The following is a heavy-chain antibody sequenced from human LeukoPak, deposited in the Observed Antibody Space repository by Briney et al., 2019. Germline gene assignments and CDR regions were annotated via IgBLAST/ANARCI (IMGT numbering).Heavy chain of an antibody. V-gene: IGHV3-48*01. CDR3: ARGGLYWHI. CDR1: GFTFSSYS. Sequence: GGSLRLSCAASGFTFSSYSMNWVRQAPGKGLEWVSYISRSSSIIYYADSVKGRFTISRDNAKNSLYLQMDSLRAEDTALYYCARGGLYWHIRGQGTMVTVSS. J-gene: IGHJ3*02. D-gene: IGHD3-16*01. CDR2: ISRSSSII.